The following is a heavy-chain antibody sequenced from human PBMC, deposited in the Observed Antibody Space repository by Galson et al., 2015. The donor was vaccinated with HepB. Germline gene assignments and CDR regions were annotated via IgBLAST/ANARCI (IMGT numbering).Heavy chain of an antibody. CDR3: ARHIRYYYDSSGYYYGLGY. CDR1: GYSFTSYW. CDR2: IDPSDSYT. V-gene: IGHV5-10-1*01. J-gene: IGHJ4*02. D-gene: IGHD3-22*01. Sequence: QSGAEVKKPGESLRISCKGSGYSFTSYWISWVRQMPGKGLEWMGRIDPSDSYTNYSPSFQGHVTISADKSISTAYLQWSSLKASDTAMYYCARHIRYYYDSSGYYYGLGYWGQGTLVTVSS.